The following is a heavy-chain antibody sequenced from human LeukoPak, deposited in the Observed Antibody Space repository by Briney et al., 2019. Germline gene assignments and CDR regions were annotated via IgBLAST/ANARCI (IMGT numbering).Heavy chain of an antibody. D-gene: IGHD3-16*01. CDR3: VRDDGDDYLWGSHGAFDF. CDR1: GFTFNSYA. J-gene: IGHJ3*01. CDR2: ISYDVANT. Sequence: GGSLRLSCTASGFTFNSYALHWVRQAPGKGLEWVALISYDVANTYYADSMKGRFTISRENSKDTLYLQMSSWRAEDTAVYYCVRDDGDDYLWGSHGAFDFWGQGAMVTVSS. V-gene: IGHV3-30-3*01.